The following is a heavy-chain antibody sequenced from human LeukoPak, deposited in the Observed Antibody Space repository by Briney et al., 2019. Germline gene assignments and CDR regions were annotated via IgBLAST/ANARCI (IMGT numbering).Heavy chain of an antibody. Sequence: SETLSLTCTVSGGSISSGGYYWSWIRQPPGKGLEWIGYIYHSGSTYYNPSLKSRVTISVDRSKNQFSLKLSSVTAADTAVYYCASSLREWELPSELYYYYYMDVWGKGTTVTVSS. D-gene: IGHD1-26*01. CDR1: GGSISSGGYY. CDR3: ASSLREWELPSELYYYYYMDV. V-gene: IGHV4-30-2*01. CDR2: IYHSGST. J-gene: IGHJ6*03.